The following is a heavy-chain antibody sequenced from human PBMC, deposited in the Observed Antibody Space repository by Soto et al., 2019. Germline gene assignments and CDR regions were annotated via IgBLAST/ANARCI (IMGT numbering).Heavy chain of an antibody. D-gene: IGHD6-6*01. CDR1: GYTFTGYY. V-gene: IGHV1-2*04. J-gene: IGHJ4*02. Sequence: ASVKVSCKASGYTFTGYYMHWVRQAPGQGLEWMGWINPNSGGTNYAQKFQGWVTMTRDTSISTAYMELSRLRSDDTAVYYCAGDRHSSSSFPDYWGQGTLVTVSS. CDR3: AGDRHSSSSFPDY. CDR2: INPNSGGT.